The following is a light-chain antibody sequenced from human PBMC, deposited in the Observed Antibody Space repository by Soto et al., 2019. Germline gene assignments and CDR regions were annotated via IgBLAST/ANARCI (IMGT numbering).Light chain of an antibody. CDR2: AAS. CDR3: QQSYGTPLT. V-gene: IGKV1-39*01. Sequence: DLEMTQSPSSLSASVGDRVTITCRASQSISNYLNWYQHKPGKVPKLLIYAASSLQSGVPTRFSGSGSEKDFTLTINSLQPEDFATYYCQQSYGTPLTFGGGTKIEIK. J-gene: IGKJ4*01. CDR1: QSISNY.